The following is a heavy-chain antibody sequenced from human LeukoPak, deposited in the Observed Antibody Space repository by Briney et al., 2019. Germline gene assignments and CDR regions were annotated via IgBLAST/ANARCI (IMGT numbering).Heavy chain of an antibody. CDR1: GGSFSIYA. Sequence: GASVKLSCKASGGSFSIYAISWVRQAPGQGLEWMGGIIPIFGTTNYAQRFQGRVSITADKSTTTAYMELSSLRSEDTAVYYSARVSTGYGSGSYYPYYYYYYYMDVWGKGTTVTISS. CDR3: ARVSTGYGSGSYYPYYYYYYYMDV. J-gene: IGHJ6*03. D-gene: IGHD3-10*01. V-gene: IGHV1-69*06. CDR2: IIPIFGTT.